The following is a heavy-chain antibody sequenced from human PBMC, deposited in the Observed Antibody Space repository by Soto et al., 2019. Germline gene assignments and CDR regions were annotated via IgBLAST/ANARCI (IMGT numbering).Heavy chain of an antibody. V-gene: IGHV1-69*01. CDR3: ATALGCRSTACTLDY. CDR2: IIPVSGAA. CDR1: GGTFGSYA. Sequence: QVQLVQSGAEVKKPGSSVKVSCKASGGTFGSYAFSWVRQAPGQGLEWMGGIIPVSGAAHYAQKFQGRVTVASDESTSTAYVEQRGLGSRDTVVYYWATALGCRSTACTLDYWGRGTRVIVSS. D-gene: IGHD2-2*01. J-gene: IGHJ4*01.